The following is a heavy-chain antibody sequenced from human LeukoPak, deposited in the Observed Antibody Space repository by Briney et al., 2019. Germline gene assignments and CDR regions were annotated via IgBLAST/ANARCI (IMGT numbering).Heavy chain of an antibody. J-gene: IGHJ4*02. CDR3: ARTRTLEYSSSYYFDY. CDR1: GFTFSSSW. D-gene: IGHD6-6*01. CDR2: IKEDGSEK. Sequence: GGSLRLSCTASGFTFSSSWMSWVRQAPGKGLEWVANIKEDGSEKYYVDSVKGRFTISRDNAKNSLYLQMNSLRTEDTAVYNCARTRTLEYSSSYYFDYWGQGTLVTVSS. V-gene: IGHV3-7*01.